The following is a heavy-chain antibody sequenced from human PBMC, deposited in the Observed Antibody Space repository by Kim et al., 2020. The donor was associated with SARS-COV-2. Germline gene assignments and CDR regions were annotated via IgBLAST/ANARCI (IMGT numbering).Heavy chain of an antibody. CDR3: ARGVADCGGAWYWYYFDY. Sequence: SETLSLTCAFYGGSFSGYYCSWIRQPPGKGLEFLVSITPRASTPFNPSLNLLVPLSVASSTPPLFLPLPSLPAAPTAVYYCARGVADCGGAWYWYYFDY. CDR1: GGSFSGYY. J-gene: IGHJ4*01. D-gene: IGHD2-21*01. CDR2: ITPRAST. V-gene: IGHV4-34*01.